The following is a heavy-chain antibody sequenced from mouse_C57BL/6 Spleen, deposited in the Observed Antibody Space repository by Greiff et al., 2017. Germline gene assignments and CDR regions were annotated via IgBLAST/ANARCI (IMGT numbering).Heavy chain of an antibody. CDR1: GFTFSDYG. D-gene: IGHD4-1*01. Sequence: EVKLVESGGGLVKPGGSLKLSCAASGFTFSDYGMHWVRQAPEKGLEWVAYISSGGSTIYYADTVKGRFTITRDNAKNTLFLQMTSLRSDDTAMYYCARDWAVYAMDYWGQGTSVTVSS. J-gene: IGHJ4*01. CDR2: ISSGGSTI. V-gene: IGHV5-17*01. CDR3: ARDWAVYAMDY.